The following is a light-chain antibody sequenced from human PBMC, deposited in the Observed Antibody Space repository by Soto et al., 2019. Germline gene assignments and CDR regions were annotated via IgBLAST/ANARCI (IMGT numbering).Light chain of an antibody. CDR2: ATS. V-gene: IGKV1-39*01. Sequence: DIQMTQSPSSLSASVGDRVTLTCRASQTIDSYLNWYQQKPGKAPNLLIYATSTLQSGVPSRFSGSGSGTDFTLTISSLQPEDSATYYCQQTYSTPPLTFGGGTKVEVK. CDR3: QQTYSTPPLT. J-gene: IGKJ4*01. CDR1: QTIDSY.